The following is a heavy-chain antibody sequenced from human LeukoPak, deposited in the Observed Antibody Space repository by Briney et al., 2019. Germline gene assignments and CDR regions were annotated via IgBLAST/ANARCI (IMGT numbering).Heavy chain of an antibody. D-gene: IGHD1-1*01. Sequence: SETLSLTCAVYGGSFSGYYWSWIRQPPGKGLEWIGEINHSGSTNYNPSLKSRVTISVDTSKNQFSLKLSSVTAADTAVYYCARGPEYSNNWTDYYFDYWGQGTLVTVSS. V-gene: IGHV4-34*01. CDR3: ARGPEYSNNWTDYYFDY. CDR1: GGSFSGYY. J-gene: IGHJ4*02. CDR2: INHSGST.